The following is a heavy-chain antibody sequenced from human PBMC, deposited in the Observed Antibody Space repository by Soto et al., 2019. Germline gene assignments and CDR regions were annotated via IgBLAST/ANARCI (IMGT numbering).Heavy chain of an antibody. Sequence: GGSLRLSCAASGFTFSTYAMNWVRQAPGKGLEWVSAISGNGGSTYYADSVKGRFTISRDNSRNTLSLQMNSLRAEDTAAYYCAKGIHYYYYYYGMDVWGQGTTVTVPS. J-gene: IGHJ6*02. CDR2: ISGNGGST. V-gene: IGHV3-23*01. CDR3: AKGIHYYYYYYGMDV. CDR1: GFTFSTYA.